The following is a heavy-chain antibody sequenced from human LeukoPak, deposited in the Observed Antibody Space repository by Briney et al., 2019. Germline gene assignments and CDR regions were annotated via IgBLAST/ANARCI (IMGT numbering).Heavy chain of an antibody. CDR3: ARHRYCSSTSCYYYYYYYMDV. V-gene: IGHV4-34*01. D-gene: IGHD2-2*01. CDR1: GGSFSGYY. Sequence: SETLSLTCAVYGGSFSGYYWSWIRQPPGKGLEWIGSIYYSGSTYYNPSLKSRVTISVDTSKNQFSLKLSSVTAADTAVYYCARHRYCSSTSCYYYYYYYMDVWGKGTTVTISS. CDR2: IYYSGST. J-gene: IGHJ6*03.